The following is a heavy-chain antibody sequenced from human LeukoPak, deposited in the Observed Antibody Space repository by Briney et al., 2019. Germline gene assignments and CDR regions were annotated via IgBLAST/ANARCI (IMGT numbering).Heavy chain of an antibody. J-gene: IGHJ5*02. CDR1: GGSIRSLGYS. Sequence: SETLSLTSSVSGGSIRSLGYSWGWIRQPPGKGLEWIASMYYTGTTYYNPSLKSRVTMSVDTSKNQFSLNLTSVTAADTAVFYCARSVSAYAGRGWFDPWGQGTLVTVSS. CDR3: ARSVSAYAGRGWFDP. V-gene: IGHV4-39*07. D-gene: IGHD5-12*01. CDR2: MYYTGTT.